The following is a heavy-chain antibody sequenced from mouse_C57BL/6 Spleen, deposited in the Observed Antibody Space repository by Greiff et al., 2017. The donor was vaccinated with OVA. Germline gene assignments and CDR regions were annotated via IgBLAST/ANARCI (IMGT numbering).Heavy chain of an antibody. J-gene: IGHJ1*03. CDR2: INPNNGGT. CDR1: GYTFTDYN. Sequence: VQLQQSGPELVKPGASVKMSCKASGYTFTDYNMHWVKQSHGKSLEWIGYINPNNGGTSYNQKFKGKATLTVNKSSSTAYMELRSLTSEDSAVYYCAREENYGSRGNWYFDVWGTGTTVTVSS. D-gene: IGHD1-1*01. V-gene: IGHV1-22*01. CDR3: AREENYGSRGNWYFDV.